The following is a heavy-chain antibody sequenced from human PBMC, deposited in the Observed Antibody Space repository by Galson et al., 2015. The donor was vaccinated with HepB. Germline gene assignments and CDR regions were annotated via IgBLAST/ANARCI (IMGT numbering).Heavy chain of an antibody. CDR3: ASDLEVRGVTPTGYFDY. CDR1: GFTFSSYA. CDR2: ISYDGSNK. J-gene: IGHJ4*02. V-gene: IGHV3-30*04. Sequence: SLRLSCAASGFTFSSYAMHWVRQAPGKGLEWVAVISYDGSNKYYADSVKGRFTISRDNSKNTLYLQMNSLRAEDTAVYYCASDLEVRGVTPTGYFDYWGQGTLVTVSS. D-gene: IGHD3-10*01.